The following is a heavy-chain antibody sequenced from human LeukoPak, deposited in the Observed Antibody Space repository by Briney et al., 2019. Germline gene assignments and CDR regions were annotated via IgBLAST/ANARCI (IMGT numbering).Heavy chain of an antibody. CDR2: INPSGGST. J-gene: IGHJ6*03. Sequence: ASVKVSCKASGYTFTSYYMHWVRQAPGHGLEWMGIINPSGGSTSYAQKFQGRVTMTRDTSTSTVYMELSSLRSEDTAVYYCAKAYSNYEKYYYYYYMDVWGKGTTVTVSS. D-gene: IGHD4-11*01. CDR3: AKAYSNYEKYYYYYYMDV. V-gene: IGHV1-46*01. CDR1: GYTFTSYY.